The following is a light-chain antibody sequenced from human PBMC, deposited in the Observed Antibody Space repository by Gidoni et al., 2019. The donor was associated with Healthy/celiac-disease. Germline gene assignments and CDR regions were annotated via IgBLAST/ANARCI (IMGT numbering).Light chain of an antibody. V-gene: IGKV1-9*01. CDR1: QGISSY. CDR3: QQLNSYPWT. Sequence: DIQLTQSPSFLSASVGDRVTITCRASQGISSYLAWYQQKQGKAPKILIYAASTLQSGVPSRFSGSGSGTEFTLTSSSLQPEDFATYYCQQLNSYPWTFGQGTKVEIK. CDR2: AAS. J-gene: IGKJ1*01.